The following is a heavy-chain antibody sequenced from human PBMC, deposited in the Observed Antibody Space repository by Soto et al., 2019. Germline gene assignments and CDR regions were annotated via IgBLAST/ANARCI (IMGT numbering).Heavy chain of an antibody. Sequence: SVKVSCTASGGTFSSYAISCVRQAPGQGLEWMGGIIPIFGTANYAQKFQGRVTITADESTSTAYMELSSLRSEDTAVYYCARDLHSSSWPRAFDIWGQGKMVTVSS. J-gene: IGHJ3*02. CDR1: GGTFSSYA. CDR2: IIPIFGTA. V-gene: IGHV1-69*13. CDR3: ARDLHSSSWPRAFDI. D-gene: IGHD6-13*01.